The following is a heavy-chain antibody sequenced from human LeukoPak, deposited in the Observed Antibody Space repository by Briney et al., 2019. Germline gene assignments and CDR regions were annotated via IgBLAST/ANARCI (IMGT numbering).Heavy chain of an antibody. V-gene: IGHV3-11*05. CDR1: GLTFSDYY. CDR2: ISSSSSYT. D-gene: IGHD2-8*02. Sequence: PGGSLRLSCAASGLTFSDYYMSWIRQAPGKGLEWVSYISSSSSYTNYADSVKGRFTISRDNAKNSLYQQMNSLRAEDTAVYYCARVVLGDYFDYWGQGTLVTVSS. CDR3: ARVVLGDYFDY. J-gene: IGHJ4*02.